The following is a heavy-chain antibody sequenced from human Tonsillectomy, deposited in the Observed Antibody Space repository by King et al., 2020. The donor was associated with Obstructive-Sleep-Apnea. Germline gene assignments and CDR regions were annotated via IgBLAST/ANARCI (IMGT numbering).Heavy chain of an antibody. CDR1: GDSISNYY. D-gene: IGHD5-12*01. V-gene: IGHV4-59*12. Sequence: QLQESGPGLVKASETLSLTCTVSGDSISNYYWSWIRQPPGKGLEWIGYMYYSGNTNYNPSLKSRVTMSVDTSNIQFSLRLSPVTAADTAAYYCARDRGVEDSGGYGYYFDYWGQGTLVTVSS. CDR3: ARDRGVEDSGGYGYYFDY. J-gene: IGHJ4*02. CDR2: MYYSGNT.